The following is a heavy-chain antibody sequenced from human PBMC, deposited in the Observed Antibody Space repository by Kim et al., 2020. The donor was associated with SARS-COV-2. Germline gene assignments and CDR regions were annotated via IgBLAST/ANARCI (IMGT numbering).Heavy chain of an antibody. CDR2: IIPIFGTA. CDR3: ARPRRPQRITMLVVCHDAFDI. J-gene: IGHJ3*02. V-gene: IGHV1-69*13. CDR1: GGTFISYA. Sequence: SVKVSCKASGGTFISYAISWVRQAPGQGLEWMGGIIPIFGTANYAQKFQGRVTITADESTSTAYMELSSLRSEDTAVYYCARPRRPQRITMLVVCHDAFDIWGQGTMVTVSS. D-gene: IGHD3-22*01.